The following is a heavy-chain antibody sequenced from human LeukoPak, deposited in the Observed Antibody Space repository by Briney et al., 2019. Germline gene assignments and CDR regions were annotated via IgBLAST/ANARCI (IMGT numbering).Heavy chain of an antibody. CDR2: IYYTGSMYYNPSSGTT. V-gene: IGHV4-39*07. J-gene: IGHJ4*02. CDR1: GGSISGSAYY. Sequence: SETLSLTCTVSGGSISGSAYYWGWIRQPPGKGLEWIGSIYYTGSMYYNPSSGTTYYNPSLKSRVTISLDTSKNQFSLKVTSVTAADTAVYYCVRFWRVEGEYYFDYWGQGTLVTVSS. CDR3: VRFWRVEGEYYFDY. D-gene: IGHD3-16*01.